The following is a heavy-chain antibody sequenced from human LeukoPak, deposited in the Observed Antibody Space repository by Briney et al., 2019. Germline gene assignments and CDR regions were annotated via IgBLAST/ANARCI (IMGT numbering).Heavy chain of an antibody. D-gene: IGHD2-2*01. V-gene: IGHV4-38-2*01. CDR3: ARPSLGLPAAFFDY. J-gene: IGHJ4*02. CDR2: IYHSGST. CDR1: GYSISSGYY. Sequence: PSETLSLTCAVSGYSISSGYYWGWIRQPPGKGLEWIGSIYHSGSTYYNPSLKSRVTISVDTSKNQFSLKLSYVTAADTAVYYCARPSLGLPAAFFDYWGQGTLVTVFS.